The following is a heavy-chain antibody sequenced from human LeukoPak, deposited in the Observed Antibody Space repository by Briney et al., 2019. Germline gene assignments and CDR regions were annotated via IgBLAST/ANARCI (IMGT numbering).Heavy chain of an antibody. CDR1: GGSISSYY. CDR2: IYYSGST. Sequence: PSETLSLTCTVSGGSISSYYWSWIRQPPGKGLEWIGYIYYSGSTNYNPSLKSRVTISVDTSKNQFSLKLSSVTAADTAVYYCARGERWATTPQFDYWGQGTLVTVSS. J-gene: IGHJ4*02. CDR3: ARGERWATTPQFDY. V-gene: IGHV4-59*01. D-gene: IGHD5-24*01.